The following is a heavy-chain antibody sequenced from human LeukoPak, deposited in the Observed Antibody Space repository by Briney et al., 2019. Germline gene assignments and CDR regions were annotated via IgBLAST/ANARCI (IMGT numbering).Heavy chain of an antibody. D-gene: IGHD3-9*01. CDR3: ARGSGGAVWADILTGYEA. Sequence: SETLSLTCAVSGYSISSGYYWGWIRQPPGKGLEWIGSIYHSGSTYYNPSLKSRVTISVDTSKNQFSLKLSSVTAADTAVYYCARGSGGAVWADILTGYEAWGQGTLVTVSS. CDR2: IYHSGST. J-gene: IGHJ4*02. V-gene: IGHV4-38-2*01. CDR1: GYSISSGYY.